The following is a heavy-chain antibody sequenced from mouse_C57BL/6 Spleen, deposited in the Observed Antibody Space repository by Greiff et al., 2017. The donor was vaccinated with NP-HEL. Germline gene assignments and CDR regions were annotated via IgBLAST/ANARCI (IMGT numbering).Heavy chain of an antibody. V-gene: IGHV1-82*01. CDR2: IYPGDGDT. D-gene: IGHD1-1*01. J-gene: IGHJ2*01. CDR1: GYAFSSSW. CDR3: ARDTTVVGYYFDY. Sequence: VQLVESGPELVKPGASVKISCKASGYAFSSSWMNWVKQRPGKGLEWIGRIYPGDGDTNYNGKFKGKATLTADKSSSTAYMQLSSLTSEDSAVYFWARDTTVVGYYFDYWGQGTTLTVSS.